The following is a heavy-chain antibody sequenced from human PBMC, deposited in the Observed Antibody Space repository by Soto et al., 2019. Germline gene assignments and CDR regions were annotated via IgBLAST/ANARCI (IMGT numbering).Heavy chain of an antibody. CDR3: TSRVVVVPAALVVDP. Sequence: EVQLVESGGGLVKPGGSLRLSCAASGFTFSNAWMNWVRQAPGKGLEWVGRIKSKTDGGTTDYAAPVKGRITISRDDSKNTLYLQMNSLKTEDTAVYYCTSRVVVVPAALVVDPWGQGTLVTVSS. J-gene: IGHJ5*02. V-gene: IGHV3-15*07. CDR2: IKSKTDGGTT. CDR1: GFTFSNAW. D-gene: IGHD2-2*01.